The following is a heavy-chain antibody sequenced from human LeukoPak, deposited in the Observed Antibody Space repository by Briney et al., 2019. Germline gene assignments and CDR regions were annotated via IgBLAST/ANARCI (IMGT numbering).Heavy chain of an antibody. Sequence: GGSLRLSCAASGFTFSSYAMSWVRQAPGKGLEWVSAISGSGGSTYYADSAKGRFTISRDNSKNTLYLQMNSLRAEDAAVYYCASSGYYSQDYFDYWGQGTLVTVSS. CDR1: GFTFSSYA. D-gene: IGHD3-22*01. V-gene: IGHV3-23*01. CDR3: ASSGYYSQDYFDY. J-gene: IGHJ4*02. CDR2: ISGSGGST.